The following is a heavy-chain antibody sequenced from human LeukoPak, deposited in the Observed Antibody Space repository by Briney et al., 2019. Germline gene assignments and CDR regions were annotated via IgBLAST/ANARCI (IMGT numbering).Heavy chain of an antibody. Sequence: GSAVNVSCMAFGYTVTSYGISGVRQAPGKGLEWLGWISAYNGNTNYAQKLQGGVTMTTDTSTSTAYMELRSLRSDDTAVYYCARGRRRMTTVTSGNLDYWGQGTPVTVSS. CDR2: ISAYNGNT. CDR3: ARGRRRMTTVTSGNLDY. CDR1: GYTVTSYG. V-gene: IGHV1-18*01. J-gene: IGHJ4*02. D-gene: IGHD4-17*01.